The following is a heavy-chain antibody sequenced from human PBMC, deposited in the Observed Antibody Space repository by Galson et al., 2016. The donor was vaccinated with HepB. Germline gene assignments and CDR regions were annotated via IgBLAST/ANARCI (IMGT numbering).Heavy chain of an antibody. CDR3: AKDAGGAIMFDS. D-gene: IGHD2-8*02. CDR2: ISGDGINT. J-gene: IGHJ5*01. CDR1: GFTFSSYA. V-gene: IGHV3-23*01. Sequence: SLRLSCAASGFTFSSYAMSWVRQAPGKGLEWVSSISGDGINTHYADSVKGRFIISRDNSKNMVHLQMNSLRAEDTAVYYCAKDAGGAIMFDSWGHGTLVTVSS.